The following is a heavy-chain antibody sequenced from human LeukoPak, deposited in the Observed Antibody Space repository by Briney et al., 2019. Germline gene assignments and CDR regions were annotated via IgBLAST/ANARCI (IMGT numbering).Heavy chain of an antibody. J-gene: IGHJ4*02. V-gene: IGHV3-30*04. CDR3: ARGGSASCGGDCFFVDY. D-gene: IGHD2-21*02. CDR1: GFTFSSYA. Sequence: GGSLRLSCAASGFTFSSYAMHWVRQAPGKGLEWVAVISYDGSNKYYADSVKGRFTISRDNSKNTLYLQVNSLRAEDTAVYYCARGGSASCGGDCFFVDYWGQGTLVTVSS. CDR2: ISYDGSNK.